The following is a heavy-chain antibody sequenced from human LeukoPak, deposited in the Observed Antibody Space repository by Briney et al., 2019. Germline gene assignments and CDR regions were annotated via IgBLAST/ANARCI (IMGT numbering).Heavy chain of an antibody. D-gene: IGHD4/OR15-4a*01. J-gene: IGHJ6*02. Sequence: GGSLRLSCAASGFTFSAYTMNWVRQARGKGLEWVSSMRGICCFVPYADSVERRFTISRDNAKSSLYLQMNSLRAEDTAVYFCARDDYSDSPTYYNGMDVWGQGTAVTVSS. V-gene: IGHV3-21*01. CDR2: MRGICCFV. CDR3: ARDDYSDSPTYYNGMDV. CDR1: GFTFSAYT.